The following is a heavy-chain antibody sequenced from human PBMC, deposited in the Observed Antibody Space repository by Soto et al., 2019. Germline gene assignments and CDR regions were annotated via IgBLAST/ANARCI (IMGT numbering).Heavy chain of an antibody. J-gene: IGHJ4*02. V-gene: IGHV4-59*01. Sequence: SETLSLTCTVSGGSINNYYWSWIRQPPGKGLEWIGYIYYSGSTNYNPSLKSRVTISVDTSKNQFSLNLSSVTAADTAVYYCARAPSSGWKYYFDYWGQGTLVTVSS. CDR1: GGSINNYY. CDR3: ARAPSSGWKYYFDY. D-gene: IGHD6-19*01. CDR2: IYYSGST.